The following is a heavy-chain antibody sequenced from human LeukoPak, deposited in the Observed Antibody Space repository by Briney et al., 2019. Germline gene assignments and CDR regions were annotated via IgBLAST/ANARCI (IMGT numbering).Heavy chain of an antibody. V-gene: IGHV2-70*17. D-gene: IGHD4-23*01. J-gene: IGHJ4*02. CDR2: IDWDDDK. Sequence: ESGPALVKPTQTLTVTCTFSGFSLSTSGMCVSWVRQPPGKALEWLAPIDWDDDKFYSTSLKTRLTISKDTSRNQVVLTMTNMDPVDTATYYCARIQAYGGNSEGYYFNYWGQGTLVTVST. CDR1: GFSLSTSGMC. CDR3: ARIQAYGGNSEGYYFNY.